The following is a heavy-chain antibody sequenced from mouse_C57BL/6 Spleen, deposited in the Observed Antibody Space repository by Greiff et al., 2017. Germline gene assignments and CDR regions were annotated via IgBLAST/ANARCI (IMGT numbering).Heavy chain of an antibody. CDR3: AIVRYSPYYAMDY. V-gene: IGHV5-16*01. D-gene: IGHD2-12*01. J-gene: IGHJ4*01. CDR2: INYDGSST. Sequence: EVQLVESEGGLVQPGSSMKLSCTASGFTFSDYYMAWVRQVPEKGLEWVANINYDGSSTYYLDSLKSRFIISRDNAKNILYLQMSSLKSEDTATYYCAIVRYSPYYAMDYWGQGTSVTVSS. CDR1: GFTFSDYY.